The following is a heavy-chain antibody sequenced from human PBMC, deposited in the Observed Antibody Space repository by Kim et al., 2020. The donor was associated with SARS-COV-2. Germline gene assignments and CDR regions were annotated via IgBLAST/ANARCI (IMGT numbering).Heavy chain of an antibody. CDR1: GYTFTSYG. CDR3: ARDLPEGDSSGYYSYDY. Sequence: ASVKVSCKASGYTFTSYGISWVRQAPGQGLEWMGWISAYNGNTNYAQKLQGRVTMTTDTSTSTAYIELRSLRSDDTAVYYCARDLPEGDSSGYYSYDYWGQGTLVTVSS. V-gene: IGHV1-18*01. J-gene: IGHJ4*02. D-gene: IGHD3-22*01. CDR2: ISAYNGNT.